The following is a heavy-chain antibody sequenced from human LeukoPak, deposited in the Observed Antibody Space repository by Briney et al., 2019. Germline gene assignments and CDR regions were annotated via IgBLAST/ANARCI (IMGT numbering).Heavy chain of an antibody. Sequence: ASVKVSCKASGYTFTSYYMHWVRQATGQGLEWMGWMNPNSGNTGYAQKFQGRVTMTRNTSISTAYMELSSLRSEDTAVYYCARGAGYDTGDWGQGTLVTVSS. CDR3: ARGAGYDTGD. D-gene: IGHD3-22*01. J-gene: IGHJ4*02. CDR1: GYTFTSYY. V-gene: IGHV1-8*02. CDR2: MNPNSGNT.